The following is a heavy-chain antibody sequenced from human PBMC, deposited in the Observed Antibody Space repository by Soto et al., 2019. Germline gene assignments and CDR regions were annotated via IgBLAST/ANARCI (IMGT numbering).Heavy chain of an antibody. V-gene: IGHV3-21*01. Sequence: GGSVRLSCEASGFTFSRVSMNWVRQVPGKRLEWVASISSGSSDTWYADSVKGRCIISRDNSENSLFLQMNTLRPEDTAIYCCAKVAYWGPGTQVTVSS. CDR2: ISSGSSDT. J-gene: IGHJ4*02. CDR1: GFTFSRVS. CDR3: AKVAY.